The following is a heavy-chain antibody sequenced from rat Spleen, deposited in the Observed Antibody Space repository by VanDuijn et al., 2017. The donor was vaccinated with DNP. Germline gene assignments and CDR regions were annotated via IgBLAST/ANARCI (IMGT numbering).Heavy chain of an antibody. CDR2: ISYDGRNT. CDR3: AIANGDY. J-gene: IGHJ2*01. D-gene: IGHD4-1*01. Sequence: EVQLVESGGDLVQPGRSLKLSCAASGFTFSDSYMAWVRQAPTKGLEWVASISYDGRNTYYGDSVKGRFTISRDNAENTVYLQMNSLRSEDTATYYCAIANGDYWGQGVMVTVSS. V-gene: IGHV5-22*01. CDR1: GFTFSDSY.